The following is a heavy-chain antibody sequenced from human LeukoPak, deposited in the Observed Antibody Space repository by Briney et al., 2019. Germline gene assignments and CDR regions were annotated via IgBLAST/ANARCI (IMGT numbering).Heavy chain of an antibody. CDR2: INPNSGGT. Sequence: GASVKVSCKASGHTFAGYYMHWVRQAPGQGLEWMGWINPNSGGTNYAQKFQGRVTMTRDTSISTAYMELSRLRSDDTAVYYCARATSYLGWFDPWGQGTLVTVSS. CDR1: GHTFAGYY. J-gene: IGHJ5*02. V-gene: IGHV1-2*02. CDR3: ARATSYLGWFDP.